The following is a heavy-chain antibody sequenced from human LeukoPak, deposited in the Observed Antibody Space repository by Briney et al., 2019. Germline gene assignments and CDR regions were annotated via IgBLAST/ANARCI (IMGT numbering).Heavy chain of an antibody. V-gene: IGHV3-11*04. J-gene: IGHJ4*02. Sequence: GGPLRLSCAASGFTFSDYYINWIRQAPGKGLEWVSYISSSGSTIYYADSVEGRFTISRDNAKNSLYLQMNSLRAEDTAVYYCVRALYDSTNYCHFDYWGQGDLVTVSS. CDR3: VRALYDSTNYCHFDY. D-gene: IGHD3-22*01. CDR1: GFTFSDYY. CDR2: ISSSGSTI.